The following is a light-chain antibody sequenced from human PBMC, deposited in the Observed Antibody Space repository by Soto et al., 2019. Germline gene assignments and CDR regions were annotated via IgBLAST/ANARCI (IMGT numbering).Light chain of an antibody. CDR1: SSDVGGYNY. J-gene: IGLJ1*01. Sequence: SVLTQPASVSGSHGQSITISCTGTSSDVGGYNYVSWYQQHPGKAPKLVIYDVSNRPSGVSNRFSGSKSGNTASLTISGLQAEDEADSYCSSYTSSSTGVFGTGTKFTV. CDR3: SSYTSSSTGV. V-gene: IGLV2-14*01. CDR2: DVS.